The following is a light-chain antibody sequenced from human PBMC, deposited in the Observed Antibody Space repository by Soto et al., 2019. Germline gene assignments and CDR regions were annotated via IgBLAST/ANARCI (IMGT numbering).Light chain of an antibody. CDR2: KAS. CDR3: QQYNVYWT. Sequence: DLQMTQSPSTLSASVGDRVTITCRASQSINIWLAWYQQKPGRAPKLLIHKASTLESAVPSRFSGSGSGTEFTLTISSLQPDDFATYYCQQYNVYWTFGQGTRVEIK. CDR1: QSINIW. V-gene: IGKV1-5*03. J-gene: IGKJ1*01.